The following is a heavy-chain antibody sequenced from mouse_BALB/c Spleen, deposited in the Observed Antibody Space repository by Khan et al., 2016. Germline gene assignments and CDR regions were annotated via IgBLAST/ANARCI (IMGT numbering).Heavy chain of an antibody. J-gene: IGHJ3*01. Sequence: EVQLQESGGGLVQPGGSMKLSCVASGFTFSNYWMNWVRQSPEKGLEWVAEIRLKSNNYATHYAESVKGRFTISRDDSKSSVYLQMNNLGAEDTGIYYCTTGFAYWGQGTLVTVAA. V-gene: IGHV6-6*02. CDR3: TTGFAY. CDR2: IRLKSNNYAT. CDR1: GFTFSNYW.